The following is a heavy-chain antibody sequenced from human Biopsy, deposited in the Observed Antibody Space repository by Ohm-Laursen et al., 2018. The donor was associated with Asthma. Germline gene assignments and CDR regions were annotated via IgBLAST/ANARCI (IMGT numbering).Heavy chain of an antibody. CDR2: IKHDGSEK. D-gene: IGHD3-3*02. J-gene: IGHJ1*01. CDR3: ARTFHFWSPYHAEHYQL. CDR1: GFTFGDYW. Sequence: SLRLSCSASGFTFGDYWMSWVRQVPGKGLEWVANIKHDGSEKNHVDSLKGRFTISRDNDKKSLYLQMNSLRAEDTAVYYCARTFHFWSPYHAEHYQLWGPGTLVTVSS. V-gene: IGHV3-7*01.